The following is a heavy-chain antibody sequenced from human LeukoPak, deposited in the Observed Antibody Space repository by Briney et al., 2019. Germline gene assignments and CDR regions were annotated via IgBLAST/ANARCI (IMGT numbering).Heavy chain of an antibody. J-gene: IGHJ4*02. CDR2: IWYDGSNK. D-gene: IGHD3-3*01. Sequence: PGGSLRLSCAASGFTFRSYSMHWVRQAPGKGLQWVAVIWYDGSNKYYADSVKGRFTISRDNSKNTLSLQMNSLRAEDTAVYYCARELPPLEKYYFDYWGQGTLVTVSS. V-gene: IGHV3-33*01. CDR3: ARELPPLEKYYFDY. CDR1: GFTFRSYS.